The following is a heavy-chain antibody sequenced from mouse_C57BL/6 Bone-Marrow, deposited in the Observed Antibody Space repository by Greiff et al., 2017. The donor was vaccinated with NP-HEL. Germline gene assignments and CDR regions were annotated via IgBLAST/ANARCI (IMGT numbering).Heavy chain of an antibody. CDR2: INPGSGGT. CDR1: GYAFTNYL. Sequence: QVQLQQSGAELVRPGTSVKVSCKASGYAFTNYLIEWVKQRPGQGLEWIGVINPGSGGTNYTEKFKGKATLTADKSSSTAYMQLSSLTSEDSAVYFCARRRKPYFDYWGQGTTLTVSS. J-gene: IGHJ2*01. CDR3: ARRRKPYFDY. V-gene: IGHV1-54*01.